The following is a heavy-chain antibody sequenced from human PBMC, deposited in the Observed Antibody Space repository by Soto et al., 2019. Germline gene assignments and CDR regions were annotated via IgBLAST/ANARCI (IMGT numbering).Heavy chain of an antibody. CDR3: ARRTGSSWYKIYYYYGMDV. CDR1: GYTFTSYG. Sequence: ASVKVSCKASGYTFTSYGISWVRQAPGQGLEWMGWISAYNGNTNYAQKLQGRVTMTTDTSTSTAYMELRSLRSDDTAVYYCARRTGSSWYKIYYYYGMDVWGQGTTVTVSS. D-gene: IGHD6-13*01. CDR2: ISAYNGNT. J-gene: IGHJ6*02. V-gene: IGHV1-18*01.